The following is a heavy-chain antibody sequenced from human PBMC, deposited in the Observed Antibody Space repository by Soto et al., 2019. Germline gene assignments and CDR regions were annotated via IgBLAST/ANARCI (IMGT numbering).Heavy chain of an antibody. CDR2: ISYDGSNK. D-gene: IGHD5-18*01. J-gene: IGHJ4*02. CDR1: GFTFSSYA. Sequence: QVQLVESGGGVVQPGRSLRLSCAASGFTFSSYAMHWVRQAPGKGLEWVAVISYDGSNKYYADSVKGRFTISRDNSKNTLYLQMDSLRAEDTAVYYCAREGLDSYGVIRADYFDYWGQGTLVTVSS. CDR3: AREGLDSYGVIRADYFDY. V-gene: IGHV3-30-3*01.